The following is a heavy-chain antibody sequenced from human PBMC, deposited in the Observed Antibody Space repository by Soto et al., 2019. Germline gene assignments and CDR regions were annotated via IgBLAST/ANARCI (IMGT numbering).Heavy chain of an antibody. J-gene: IGHJ4*02. V-gene: IGHV4-34*01. CDR2: INHSGST. Sequence: LFLTCAVYGGSFSGYSWSWIRQPPGKGLEWIGEINHSGSTNYNPSLKSRITTSVDTSKNQFSLKLSPVTAADTAVYYCARDPDSGNEHFDYWGQGTLVTAPQ. CDR1: GGSFSGYS. D-gene: IGHD1-26*01. CDR3: ARDPDSGNEHFDY.